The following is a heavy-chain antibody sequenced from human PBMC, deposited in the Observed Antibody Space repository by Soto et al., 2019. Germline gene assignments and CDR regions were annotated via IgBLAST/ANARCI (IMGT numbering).Heavy chain of an antibody. V-gene: IGHV4-39*01. CDR3: ASLRVLWFGELRNYYYYGMDV. D-gene: IGHD3-10*01. Sequence: SVTLSLTCPISGSSIISSTDYWVWIRQPPGKRQEWIGSIYYSGSTYYNPSLKSRVTIPVDTSKNQFSLKLSSVTAADTAVYYCASLRVLWFGELRNYYYYGMDVWGQGTTVT. CDR1: GSSIISSTDY. J-gene: IGHJ6*02. CDR2: IYYSGST.